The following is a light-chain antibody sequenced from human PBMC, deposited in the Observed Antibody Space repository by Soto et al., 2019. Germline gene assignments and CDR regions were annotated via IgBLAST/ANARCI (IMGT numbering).Light chain of an antibody. V-gene: IGKV3-20*01. CDR1: HTISSSY. CDR3: QQYDASPLT. Sequence: EIVLTQSPGTLSLSPGERATLSCRASHTISSSYLAWYQQKPGQAPRLLMYGISRRATGIPDRFSGSGSGTDFTLTITRLEPEDFAVYYCQQYDASPLTFGPGTKVDIK. CDR2: GIS. J-gene: IGKJ3*01.